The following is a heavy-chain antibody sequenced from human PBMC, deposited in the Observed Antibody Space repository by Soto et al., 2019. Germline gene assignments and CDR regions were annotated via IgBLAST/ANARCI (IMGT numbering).Heavy chain of an antibody. Sequence: PGESLKISCNGTGYSFASYWIGWVRQMSGKGLEWMGVVYPGDSDIRYSPSFQGQVTISADKSISTAYLQWSSLKASDTAMYYCARTSAAGKYYYGMDVWGQGTTVTVSS. V-gene: IGHV5-51*01. CDR3: ARTSAAGKYYYGMDV. D-gene: IGHD6-13*01. CDR2: VYPGDSDI. CDR1: GYSFASYW. J-gene: IGHJ6*02.